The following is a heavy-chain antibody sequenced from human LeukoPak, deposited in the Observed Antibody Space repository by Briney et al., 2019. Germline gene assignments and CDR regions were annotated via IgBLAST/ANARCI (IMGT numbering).Heavy chain of an antibody. CDR2: LKEDGHEH. D-gene: IGHD3-10*01. J-gene: IGHJ4*02. Sequence: GGSLRLSRAASGFTFTNYWMSAVREAPGKGVGWVANLKEDGHEHYYVYYVKGRCTISRDNAKNSQYLHMHSLRAEDTAVYYFARARGWSPLDYWGQGNLVTVSS. CDR3: ARARGWSPLDY. CDR1: GFTFTNYW. V-gene: IGHV3-7*01.